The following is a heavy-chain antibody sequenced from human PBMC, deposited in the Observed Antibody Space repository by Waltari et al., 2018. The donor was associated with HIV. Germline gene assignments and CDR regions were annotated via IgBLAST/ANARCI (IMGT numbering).Heavy chain of an antibody. J-gene: IGHJ4*02. D-gene: IGHD4-17*01. CDR2: IYHSGST. CDR3: ARRERSNPRYGDYSMLYYFDY. Sequence: QVQLQESGPGLVKPSGTLSLTCAVSGGSISSSNWWSWVRQPPGKGLGWIGEIYHSGSTNYNPSLKSRVTISVDKSKNQFSLKLSSVTAADTAVYYCARRERSNPRYGDYSMLYYFDYWGQGTLVTVSS. V-gene: IGHV4-4*02. CDR1: GGSISSSNW.